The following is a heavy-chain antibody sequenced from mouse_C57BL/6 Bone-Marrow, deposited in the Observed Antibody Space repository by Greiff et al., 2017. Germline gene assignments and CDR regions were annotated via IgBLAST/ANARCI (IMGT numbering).Heavy chain of an antibody. V-gene: IGHV1-64*01. Sequence: QVQLQQPGAELVKPGASVKLSCKASGYTFTSYWMNWVKQRPGQGLEWIGMIHPNSGSTNYNEKFKSKATLTVDKSSSTAYMQLSSLTSEDSAVYYCARSPFSTSVVEDYWGQGTTLTVSS. CDR2: IHPNSGST. CDR1: GYTFTSYW. J-gene: IGHJ2*01. D-gene: IGHD1-1*01. CDR3: ARSPFSTSVVEDY.